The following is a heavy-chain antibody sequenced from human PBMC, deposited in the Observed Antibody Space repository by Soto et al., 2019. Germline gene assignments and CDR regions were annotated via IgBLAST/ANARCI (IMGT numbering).Heavy chain of an antibody. CDR1: GFIFSSHW. CDR2: IGPDGSNM. V-gene: IGHV3-74*01. CDR3: VRGNNWPYDY. J-gene: IGHJ4*02. D-gene: IGHD1-1*01. Sequence: SLRLSCAASGFIFSSHWMHWVRQAPGKGLVWVSHIGPDGSNMRDADSVQGRFTISRDNARNTLYLQMNSLRDEDTAVYYCVRGNNWPYDYWGQGILVTVSS.